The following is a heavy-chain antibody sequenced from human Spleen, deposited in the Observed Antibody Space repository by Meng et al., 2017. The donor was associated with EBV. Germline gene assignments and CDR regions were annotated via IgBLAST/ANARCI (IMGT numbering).Heavy chain of an antibody. CDR3: AGGFFRSGSYAFDY. CDR2: IYYTGNT. J-gene: IGHJ4*02. D-gene: IGHD3-10*01. V-gene: IGHV4-39*07. Sequence: QPQLRESGPGLVKPSETLSLTCTVSGASISSNYYFWGWIRQPPGKGLEWIENIYYTGNTYYNPSLKSRVTVSLDTSKNQFSLRLNSVTAADTAVYFCAGGFFRSGSYAFDYWGQGALVTVSS. CDR1: GASISSNYYF.